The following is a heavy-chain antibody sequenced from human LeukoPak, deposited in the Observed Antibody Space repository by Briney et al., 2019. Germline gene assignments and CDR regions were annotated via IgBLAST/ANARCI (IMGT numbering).Heavy chain of an antibody. CDR2: ISAYNGNT. V-gene: IGHV1-18*01. J-gene: IGHJ1*01. CDR3: ARGDRSGHYYLEYLQH. CDR1: GYTFSNYG. Sequence: ASVKVSCKASGYTFSNYGISWVRQAPGQGLEWMGWISAYNGNTNYAQKLQGRVTMTTDTSTRTAYMELRSLRYDHTAVYYCARGDRSGHYYLEYLQHWGQGTLVTVSS. D-gene: IGHD3-22*01.